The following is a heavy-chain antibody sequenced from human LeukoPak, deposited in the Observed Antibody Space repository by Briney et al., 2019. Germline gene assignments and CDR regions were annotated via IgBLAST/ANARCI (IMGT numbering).Heavy chain of an antibody. J-gene: IGHJ5*02. D-gene: IGHD6-19*01. CDR1: GYTFTSYY. CDR3: ARGPIYSSGWYSGQRANWFDP. CDR2: INPSGGST. V-gene: IGHV1-46*01. Sequence: ASVKVSCKASGYTFTSYYMHWVRQAPGQGLEWMGIINPSGGSTSYAQKFQGGVTMTRDTSTSTVYMELSSLRSEDTAVYYCARGPIYSSGWYSGQRANWFDPWGQGTLITVSS.